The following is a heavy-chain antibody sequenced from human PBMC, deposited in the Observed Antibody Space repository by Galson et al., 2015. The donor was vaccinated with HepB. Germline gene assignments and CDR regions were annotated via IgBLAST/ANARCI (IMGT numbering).Heavy chain of an antibody. V-gene: IGHV3-23*01. CDR1: GFTFSSFA. Sequence: SLRLSCAASGFTFSSFAMHWVRQAPGKGLEWVSAVSGSGDSRYYVDSVKGRFIMSRDNSENTLYLQMNSLRAEDTAIYYCAKEIRSDSGGYYNMNYSMDVWGQGTTVTVSS. CDR2: VSGSGDSR. CDR3: AKEIRSDSGGYYNMNYSMDV. D-gene: IGHD3-22*01. J-gene: IGHJ6*02.